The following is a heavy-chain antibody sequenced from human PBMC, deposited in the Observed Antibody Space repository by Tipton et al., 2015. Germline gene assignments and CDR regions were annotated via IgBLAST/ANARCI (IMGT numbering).Heavy chain of an antibody. D-gene: IGHD5-18*01. J-gene: IGHJ4*02. V-gene: IGHV3-7*01. CDR1: GFTFSRYM. CDR3: ARDSSYSYYDY. CDR2: IKQDGSEK. Sequence: SLRLSCAASGFTFSRYMFNWVRQAPGKGLEWVAIIKQDGSEKYYVDSVKGRFTISRDNAKNSLYLQMNSLRAEDTAVYYCARDSSYSYYDYWGPGTLVTVSS.